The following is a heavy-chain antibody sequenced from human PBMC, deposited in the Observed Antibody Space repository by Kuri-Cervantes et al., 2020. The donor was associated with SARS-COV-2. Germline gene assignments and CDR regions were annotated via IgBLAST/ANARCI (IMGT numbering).Heavy chain of an antibody. CDR3: ATQGTIYYYDTL. V-gene: IGHV1-69*13. CDR1: GGTFSSYA. CDR2: IIPIFGTA. Sequence: SVKVSCKASGGTFSSYAISWVRQAPGQGLEWMGGIIPIFGTANYAQKFQGRVTITADESTSTAYMELSSLRSEDTAVYYCATQGTIYYYDTLWGQGTLVTVSS. J-gene: IGHJ4*02. D-gene: IGHD3-22*01.